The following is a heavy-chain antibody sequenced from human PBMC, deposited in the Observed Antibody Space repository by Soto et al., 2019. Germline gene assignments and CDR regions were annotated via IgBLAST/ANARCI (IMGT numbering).Heavy chain of an antibody. CDR2: IIPILGIA. CDR3: ARAPLYVSGSYSNWFDP. D-gene: IGHD3-10*01. V-gene: IGHV1-69*02. J-gene: IGHJ5*02. Sequence: QVQLVQSGAEVKKPGSSVKVSCKASGGTFSSYTISWVRQAPGQGLEWMGRIIPILGIANYAQKFQGRVTINADKSTRTAYMELSSLRSEDTAVYYCARAPLYVSGSYSNWFDPWGQGTLVTVSS. CDR1: GGTFSSYT.